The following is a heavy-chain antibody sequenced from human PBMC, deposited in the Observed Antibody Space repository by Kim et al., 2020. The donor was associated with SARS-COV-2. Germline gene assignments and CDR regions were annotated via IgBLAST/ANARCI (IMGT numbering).Heavy chain of an antibody. CDR2: IYSDGST. J-gene: IGHJ5*02. V-gene: IGHV3-53*01. Sequence: GGSLRLSCAASGFSVSGGYMSWVRQAPGKGLEWVSVIYSDGSTYYADSVKGRFTISRDNFKNTVYLQMKSLRAEDTAVYYCARHDWFDPWGQGTLVTVSS. CDR3: ARHDWFDP. CDR1: GFSVSGGY.